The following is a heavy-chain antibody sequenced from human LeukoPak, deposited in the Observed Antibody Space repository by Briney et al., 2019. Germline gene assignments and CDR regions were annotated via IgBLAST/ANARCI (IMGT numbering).Heavy chain of an antibody. V-gene: IGHV1-3*01. Sequence: ASVKVSCKASGYTFTSYAMHWVRQAPGQRLEWMGWINAGNGNTKYSQKFQGRVTITRDTSASTAYMELSSLRSEDTAVYYCARDLHTAMVTDAFDIWGQGTMATVSS. CDR2: INAGNGNT. J-gene: IGHJ3*02. D-gene: IGHD5-18*01. CDR3: ARDLHTAMVTDAFDI. CDR1: GYTFTSYA.